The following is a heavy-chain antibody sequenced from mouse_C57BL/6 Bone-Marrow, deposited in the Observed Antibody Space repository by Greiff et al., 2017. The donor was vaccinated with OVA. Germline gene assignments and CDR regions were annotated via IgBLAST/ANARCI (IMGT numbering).Heavy chain of an antibody. V-gene: IGHV5-4*03. J-gene: IGHJ3*01. Sequence: EVMLVESGGGLVKPGGSLKLSCAASGFTFSSYAMSWVRQTPEKRLEWVATISDGGSYTYYPDNVKGRFTISRDNAKNNLYLQMSHLKSEDTAMYYCARGKEYFPWCAYWGQRTLVTVSA. CDR2: ISDGGSYT. CDR3: ARGKEYFPWCAY. D-gene: IGHD5-2*01. CDR1: GFTFSSYA.